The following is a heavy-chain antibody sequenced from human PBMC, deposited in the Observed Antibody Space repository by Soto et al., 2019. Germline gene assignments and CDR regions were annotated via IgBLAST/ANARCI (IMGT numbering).Heavy chain of an antibody. V-gene: IGHV3-53*01. CDR1: GFTVSSNY. CDR3: ARDHPTVTTLHY. Sequence: EVQLVESGGGLNQPGGSLRLSCAASGFTVSSNYMSWVRQAPGKGLEWVSVIYSGGSTYYADSVKGRFTISRDNSKNTLYLQMNSLRAEDTAVYYCARDHPTVTTLHYWGQGTLVTVSS. J-gene: IGHJ4*02. CDR2: IYSGGST. D-gene: IGHD4-17*01.